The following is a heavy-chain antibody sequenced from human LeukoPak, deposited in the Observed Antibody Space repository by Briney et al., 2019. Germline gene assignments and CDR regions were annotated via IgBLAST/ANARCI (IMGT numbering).Heavy chain of an antibody. D-gene: IGHD2-15*01. CDR3: ARQLGYCSDGSCYFDS. CDR2: ISTSGDNT. J-gene: IGHJ4*02. V-gene: IGHV3-23*01. CDR1: GFTFSSYA. Sequence: GGSLRLSCAASGFTFSSYAMSWVRQAPGKGLEWFSAISTSGDNTYHANSVRGRFTISRDNSRNTLSLQMNSLTAEDTAVCYCARQLGYCSDGSCYFDSWGQGTLVTVSS.